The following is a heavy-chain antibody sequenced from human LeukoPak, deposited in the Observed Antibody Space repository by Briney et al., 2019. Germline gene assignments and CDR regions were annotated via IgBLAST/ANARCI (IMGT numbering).Heavy chain of an antibody. J-gene: IGHJ6*03. CDR1: GGSFSGYH. CDR3: ARVYRRGYSYGYVLGITGYMDV. CDR2: INHSGST. D-gene: IGHD5-18*01. Sequence: PSETLSLTCAVYGGSFSGYHWSWIRQPPGKGLEWIGEINHSGSTNYNPSLKSRVTISVDTSKNQFSLKLSSVTAADTAVYYCARVYRRGYSYGYVLGITGYMDVWGKGTTVTVSS. V-gene: IGHV4-34*01.